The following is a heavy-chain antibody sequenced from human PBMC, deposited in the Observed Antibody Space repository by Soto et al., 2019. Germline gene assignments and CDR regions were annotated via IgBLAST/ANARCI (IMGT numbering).Heavy chain of an antibody. CDR1: GGSISSGGYY. Sequence: SETLSLTCTVSGGSISSGGYYWSWIRQHPGKGLEWIGYIYYSGSTYYNPSLKSRVTISVDTSKNQFSLKLSSVTAADTAVYYCASRIVSIAARSAYFDYWGQGTLVTVSS. D-gene: IGHD6-6*01. CDR3: ASRIVSIAARSAYFDY. V-gene: IGHV4-30-4*02. J-gene: IGHJ4*02. CDR2: IYYSGST.